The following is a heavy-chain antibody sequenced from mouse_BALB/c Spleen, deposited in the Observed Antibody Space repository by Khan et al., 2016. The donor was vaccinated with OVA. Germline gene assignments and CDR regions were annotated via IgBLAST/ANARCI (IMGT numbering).Heavy chain of an antibody. CDR3: ARTYYRYDGYYAMDY. Sequence: QVQLKESGPGLVAPSQSLSITCTVSGFSLSRYNVHWVRQPPGKGLAWLGMIWSGGNTDYNSALTSRLTISKDNSKSQVFLKMNSLQTDDTAMYYCARTYYRYDGYYAMDYWGQGTSVTVSS. V-gene: IGHV2-6-4*01. D-gene: IGHD2-14*01. J-gene: IGHJ4*01. CDR1: GFSLSRYN. CDR2: IWSGGNT.